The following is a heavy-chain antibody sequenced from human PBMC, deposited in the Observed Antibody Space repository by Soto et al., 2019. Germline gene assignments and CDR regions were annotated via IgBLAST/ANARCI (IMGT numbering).Heavy chain of an antibody. V-gene: IGHV4-39*01. D-gene: IGHD3-3*01. J-gene: IGHJ5*02. CDR3: ARHLRFLEWLLYGWFDP. Sequence: PSETLSLTCTVSGGSISSSSYYWGWIRQPPGKGLEWIGSIYYSGSTYYNPSLKSRVTISVDTSKNQFSLKLSSVTAADTAVYYCARHLRFLEWLLYGWFDPWGQGTLVTVSS. CDR2: IYYSGST. CDR1: GGSISSSSYY.